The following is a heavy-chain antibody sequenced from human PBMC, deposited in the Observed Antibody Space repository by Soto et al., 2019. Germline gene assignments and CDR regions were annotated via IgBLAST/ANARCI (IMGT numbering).Heavy chain of an antibody. CDR3: AREDCSSSWYCGMDV. D-gene: IGHD6-13*01. Sequence: QVQLQESGPGLVKPSGTLSLTCAVSGGSISSSNWWSWVRQPPGTGLEWIGEIYHSGSTNYNPYLKSRVTRSVDKAKNQFSLKLSSVTAADTAVYYCAREDCSSSWYCGMDVWGQGPTVPVSS. J-gene: IGHJ6*02. CDR2: IYHSGST. CDR1: GGSISSSNW. V-gene: IGHV4-4*02.